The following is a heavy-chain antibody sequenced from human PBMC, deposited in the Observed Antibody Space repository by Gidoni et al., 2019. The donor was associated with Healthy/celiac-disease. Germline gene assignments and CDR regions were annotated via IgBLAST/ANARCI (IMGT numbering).Heavy chain of an antibody. J-gene: IGHJ4*02. CDR1: GYTVTSYG. CDR3: ARARSANNYDISGYYLGY. D-gene: IGHD3-22*01. CDR2: ISAYIGNT. V-gene: IGHV1-18*01. Sequence: QVQLVQSGAEVKKPGASVKVSCKASGYTVTSYGISWVRQAPGPGLEWMGWISAYIGNTNYAQKLQGSVTMTTDTSTSTAYMELRSLRSDDTAVYYCARARSANNYDISGYYLGYWGQGTLVTVSS.